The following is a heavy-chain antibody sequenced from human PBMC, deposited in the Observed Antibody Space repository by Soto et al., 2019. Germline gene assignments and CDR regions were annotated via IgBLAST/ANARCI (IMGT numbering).Heavy chain of an antibody. CDR2: ISSSSSHT. J-gene: IGHJ5*02. D-gene: IGHD6-13*01. CDR3: ARNGYSSGWYWFDR. CDR1: GFTFSDYY. V-gene: IGHV3-11*06. Sequence: VGALRLSCAASGFTFSDYYMSWIRQAPGKGLEWVSYISSSSSHTNHADSVKGRFTISRDNAKNALYLQMNSLRAEDTAVYYCARNGYSSGWYWFDRWGQGTLVTVSS.